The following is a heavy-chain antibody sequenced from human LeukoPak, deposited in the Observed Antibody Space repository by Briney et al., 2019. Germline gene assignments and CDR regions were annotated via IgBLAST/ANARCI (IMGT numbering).Heavy chain of an antibody. CDR1: EFTFSIYT. CDR3: ARERASCYFDY. CDR2: ISNDGGYI. V-gene: IGHV3-30*04. J-gene: IGHJ4*02. Sequence: GRSLRLSCAAPEFTFSIYTMHWFRQAPGKGLEWVAVISNDGGYINYADSVRGRFTISRDNSKNTLYLQMNSLRAEDTAVYYCARERASCYFDYWGQGTLVTVS. D-gene: IGHD2-2*01.